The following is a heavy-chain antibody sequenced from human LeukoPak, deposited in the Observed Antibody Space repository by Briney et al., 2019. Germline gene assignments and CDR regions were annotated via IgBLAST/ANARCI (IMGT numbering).Heavy chain of an antibody. CDR1: GFTFSSYA. J-gene: IGHJ4*02. CDR2: ISSSDSSI. D-gene: IGHD1-1*01. V-gene: IGHV3-48*03. CDR3: ARQQPRVQLDY. Sequence: GGSLRLFCAASGFTFSSYAMSWVRQAPGKGLEWVSYISSSDSSIYYADSVKGRFTISRDNAKNSLYLQMNSLRAEDTAVYYCARQQPRVQLDYWGQGTLVTVSS.